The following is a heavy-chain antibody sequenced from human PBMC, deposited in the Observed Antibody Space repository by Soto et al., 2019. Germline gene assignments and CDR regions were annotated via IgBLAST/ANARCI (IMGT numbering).Heavy chain of an antibody. V-gene: IGHV5-51*01. CDR2: IYPGDHET. Sequence: HGESLKISCQCSGYTFSNFWIGWVRQLPGKVLEWMGIIYPGDHETRYSPSFHGKVTISADKSINTAYLQWNSLEASDTAFYFCARSPRSSPYFDYWGQGALVNVSS. CDR1: GYTFSNFW. D-gene: IGHD6-13*01. J-gene: IGHJ4*02. CDR3: ARSPRSSPYFDY.